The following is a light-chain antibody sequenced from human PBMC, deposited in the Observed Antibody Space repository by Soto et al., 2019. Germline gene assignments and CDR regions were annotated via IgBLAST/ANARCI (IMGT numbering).Light chain of an antibody. V-gene: IGKV1-39*01. J-gene: IGKJ2*01. Sequence: DIQMTQSPSSLSASVGDRVTITCRASQSISSYLNWYQQKPGKAPKLLILFASSLQSGVPSRFSGSGSWTDFPLTISSLQPEDFATYYCQQSYSSPYTFGQGTKLEI. CDR1: QSISSY. CDR3: QQSYSSPYT. CDR2: FAS.